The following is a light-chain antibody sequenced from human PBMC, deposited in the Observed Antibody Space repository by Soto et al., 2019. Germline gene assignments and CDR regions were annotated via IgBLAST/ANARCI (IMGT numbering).Light chain of an antibody. J-gene: IGKJ3*01. CDR3: KQANSFPFT. V-gene: IGKV1-12*02. CDR1: QGISTW. Sequence: DIQMTQSPSSVSASVGDRVTITCRASQGISTWVAWYQQKPGKAPKLLIYAASSLQSGVPSRFSGSASGTDFPLSISSLQPEDFATYYCKQANSFPFTFGPGTKVDIK. CDR2: AAS.